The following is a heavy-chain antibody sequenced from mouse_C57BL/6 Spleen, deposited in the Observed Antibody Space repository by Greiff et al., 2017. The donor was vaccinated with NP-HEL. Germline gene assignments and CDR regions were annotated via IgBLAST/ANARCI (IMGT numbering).Heavy chain of an antibody. V-gene: IGHV1-15*01. CDR1: GYTFTDYE. CDR3: TRYDTTVVARDYAMDY. J-gene: IGHJ4*01. Sequence: LVESGAELVRPGASVTLSCKASGYTFTDYEMHWVKQTPVHGLEWIGAIDPETGGTAYNQKFKGKAILTADKSSSTAYMELRSLTSEDSAVYYCTRYDTTVVARDYAMDYWGQGTSVTVSS. D-gene: IGHD1-1*01. CDR2: IDPETGGT.